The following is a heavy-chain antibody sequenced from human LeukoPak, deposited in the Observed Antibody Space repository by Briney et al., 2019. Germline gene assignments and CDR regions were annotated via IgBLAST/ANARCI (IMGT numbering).Heavy chain of an antibody. D-gene: IGHD3-9*01. CDR3: TRQTYDILTGYYTFDY. Sequence: GGSLRLSCAASGFTFSGSAMHWVRQAPGKGLEWVGCIRSKANSYATAYAASVKGRFTISRDDSKNTAYLQMNSLKTEDTAVYYCTRQTYDILTGYYTFDYWGQGTLVTVSS. CDR1: GFTFSGSA. V-gene: IGHV3-73*01. CDR2: IRSKANSYAT. J-gene: IGHJ4*02.